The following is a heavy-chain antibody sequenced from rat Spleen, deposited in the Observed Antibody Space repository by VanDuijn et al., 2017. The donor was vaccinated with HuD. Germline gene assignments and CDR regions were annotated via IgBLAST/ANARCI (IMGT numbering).Heavy chain of an antibody. D-gene: IGHD4-3*01. V-gene: IGHV5-29*01. CDR3: VRQDTSGYSNWFTY. J-gene: IGHJ1*01. CDR1: GFTFNNYG. CDR2: FSYDGFTT. Sequence: EVQLVESGGGLVQPGRSLKLSCAASGFTFNNYGMAWVRQAPTKGLEWVATFSYDGFTTYYRDSVRGRFTISSDDAKTTLYLQMDSLRSEDTATYYCVRQDTSGYSNWFTYWGPGTMVTVSS.